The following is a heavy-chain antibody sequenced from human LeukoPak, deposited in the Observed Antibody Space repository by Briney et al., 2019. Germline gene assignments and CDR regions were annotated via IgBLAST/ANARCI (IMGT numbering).Heavy chain of an antibody. CDR1: GFTFSSYA. J-gene: IGHJ4*02. CDR3: AKDLIWSWLVPSRFYFDY. Sequence: HPGRSLRLSCAASGFTFSSYAMSWVRQAPGKGLEWVSAISGSGGSTYYADSVKGRFTISRDNSKNTLYLQMNSLRAEDTAVYYCAKDLIWSWLVPSRFYFDYWGQGTLVTVSS. V-gene: IGHV3-23*01. CDR2: ISGSGGST. D-gene: IGHD6-19*01.